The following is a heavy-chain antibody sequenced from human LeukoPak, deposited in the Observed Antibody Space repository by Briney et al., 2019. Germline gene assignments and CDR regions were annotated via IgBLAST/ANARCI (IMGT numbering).Heavy chain of an antibody. J-gene: IGHJ4*02. Sequence: GGSLRLSCAASGFTFSGYGMHWVRQAPGKGLEWVAFIRYDGSNKYYADSVKGRFTISRDNSKNTLNLQMNSLRAEDTAVYYCAKDPTHYRVWDYYETIGLSYWGQGTLVTVSS. V-gene: IGHV3-30*02. CDR3: AKDPTHYRVWDYYETIGLSY. CDR2: IRYDGSNK. D-gene: IGHD3-22*01. CDR1: GFTFSGYG.